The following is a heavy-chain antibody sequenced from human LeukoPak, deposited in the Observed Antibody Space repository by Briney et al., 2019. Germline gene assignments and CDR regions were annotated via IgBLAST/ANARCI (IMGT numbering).Heavy chain of an antibody. CDR2: IYNSGHT. CDR1: GGSISNYY. CDR3: ARAAVTTSRYFQH. J-gene: IGHJ1*01. D-gene: IGHD4-17*01. Sequence: SETLSLTCTVSGGSISNYYWSWIRQPPGKGLEWIGYIYNSGHTNYNPSLKSRVTISEDTSKNQLSLKLSSVTAAGTAVYYCARAAVTTSRYFQHWGQGTLVTVSS. V-gene: IGHV4-59*01.